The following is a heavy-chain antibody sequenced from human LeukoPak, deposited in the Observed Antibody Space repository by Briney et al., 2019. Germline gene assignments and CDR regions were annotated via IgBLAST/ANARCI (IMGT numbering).Heavy chain of an antibody. J-gene: IGHJ4*02. CDR2: ISTTGDNT. Sequence: PGGSLRLSCSASGFTFMNYAMHWVRQAPGKGLEFVSAISTTGDNTYCADSVKGRFTISRDNSKNTLYLQMSSLRADDTAVYYCAKQNGAAVISHFDYWGQGTLVTVSS. V-gene: IGHV3-64D*06. CDR3: AKQNGAAVISHFDY. D-gene: IGHD2-15*01. CDR1: GFTFMNYA.